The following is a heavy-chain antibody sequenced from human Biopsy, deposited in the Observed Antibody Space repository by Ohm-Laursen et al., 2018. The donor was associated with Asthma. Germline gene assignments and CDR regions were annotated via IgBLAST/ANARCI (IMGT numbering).Heavy chain of an antibody. CDR3: ARDWTVRNKAMPKDY. CDR2: ISSSSSYI. CDR1: GFTFSSYS. Sequence: SLRLSCAASGFTFSSYSMNWVRQAPGKGLEWFSSISSSSSYIYYAGSVKGRFTISRDNAKNSLYLQMNSLRAEDTAVYYCARDWTVRNKAMPKDYWGQGTLVTVSS. V-gene: IGHV3-21*01. D-gene: IGHD5-18*01. J-gene: IGHJ4*02.